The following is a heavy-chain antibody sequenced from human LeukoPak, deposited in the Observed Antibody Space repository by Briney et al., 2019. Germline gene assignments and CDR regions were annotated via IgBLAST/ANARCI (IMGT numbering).Heavy chain of an antibody. CDR2: IRSKAYGGTT. CDR3: TRGDYGGNPGDY. D-gene: IGHD4-23*01. CDR1: GFTFGDYA. Sequence: PGGSLRLSCTASGFTFGDYAMSWVRQAPGKGLEWVGCIRSKAYGGTTEYAASVKGRFTISRDDSKSIAYLQMNSLKTEDTAVYYCTRGDYGGNPGDYWGQGTLVTVSS. J-gene: IGHJ4*02. V-gene: IGHV3-49*04.